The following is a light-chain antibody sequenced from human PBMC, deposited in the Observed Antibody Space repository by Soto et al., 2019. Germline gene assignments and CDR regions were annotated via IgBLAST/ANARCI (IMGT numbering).Light chain of an antibody. Sequence: QSVLTQPPPVSAAPGQKVTISFSGSSSNIGNNYVSWYQQLPGTAPKLLTYDNNKRPSGIPDRFSGSKSGTSATLGITGLQTGDEADYYCGTWDSSLSAYVFGTGTKVTVL. CDR2: DNN. J-gene: IGLJ1*01. CDR3: GTWDSSLSAYV. CDR1: SSNIGNNY. V-gene: IGLV1-51*01.